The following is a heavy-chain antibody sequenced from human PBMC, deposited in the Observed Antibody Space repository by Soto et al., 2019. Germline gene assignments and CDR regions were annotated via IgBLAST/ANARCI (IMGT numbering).Heavy chain of an antibody. CDR1: GGSISSDSYY. J-gene: IGHJ6*02. CDR2: ISYSGST. V-gene: IGHV4-39*01. Sequence: PSETLSLTCTVSGGSISSDSYYWGWIRQSPEKGLEWIASISYSGSTYYNPTLKSRLIISVDTSKNQFSLKLSSVTAADTAVYYCARVSGIYYYGMDVWGQGTTVTVSS. D-gene: IGHD3-10*01. CDR3: ARVSGIYYYGMDV.